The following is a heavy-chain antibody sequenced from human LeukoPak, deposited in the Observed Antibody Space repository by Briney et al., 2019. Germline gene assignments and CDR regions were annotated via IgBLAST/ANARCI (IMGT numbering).Heavy chain of an antibody. CDR1: GFTFSSYW. CDR3: ARARGSYGYFFDY. J-gene: IGHJ4*02. D-gene: IGHD1-26*01. CDR2: IKQGGSEK. Sequence: PGGSLRLSCAASGFTFSSYWMTWVRQAPGKGLEWVANIKQGGSEKYYVDSVEGRFTISRDNAKNSLYLQMNSLRAEDTAVYYCARARGSYGYFFDYWGQGSLVTVSS. V-gene: IGHV3-7*01.